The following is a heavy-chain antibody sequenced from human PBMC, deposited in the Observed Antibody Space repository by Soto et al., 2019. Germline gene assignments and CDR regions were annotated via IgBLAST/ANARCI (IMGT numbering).Heavy chain of an antibody. Sequence: ASVKVSCKASGYTFTSYGISWVRQAPGQGLEWMGWISAYNGNTNYAQKFQDRVTITADESTGTAYLELSSLTSEDTAVYYCATSEGRDGYSFDYWGPGTLVTVSS. V-gene: IGHV1-18*04. CDR1: GYTFTSYG. J-gene: IGHJ4*02. CDR3: ATSEGRDGYSFDY. D-gene: IGHD5-12*01. CDR2: ISAYNGNT.